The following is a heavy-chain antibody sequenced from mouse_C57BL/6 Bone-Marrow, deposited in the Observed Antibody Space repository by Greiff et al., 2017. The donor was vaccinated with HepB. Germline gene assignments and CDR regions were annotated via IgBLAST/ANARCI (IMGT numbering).Heavy chain of an antibody. CDR2: IYPGSGST. CDR3: ARSGNGGAWFAY. J-gene: IGHJ3*01. V-gene: IGHV1-55*01. CDR1: GYTFTSYW. Sequence: QVQLQQPGAELVKPGASVKMSFKASGYTFTSYWITWVKQRPGQGLEWIGDIYPGSGSTNYNEKFKSKATLTVDTSSSTAYMQLSSLTSEDSAVYYCARSGNGGAWFAYWGQGTLVTVSA. D-gene: IGHD1-1*02.